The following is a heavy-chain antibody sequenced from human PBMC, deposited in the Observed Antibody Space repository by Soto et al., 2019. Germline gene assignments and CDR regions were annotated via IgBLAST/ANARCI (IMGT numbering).Heavy chain of an antibody. CDR3: AGDLGAWKFDY. CDR1: GFTFSSHA. Sequence: QVQVVESGGGVVQPGRSLRLSCAASGFTFSSHAMHWVRQAPGKGLEWVAFISYDGSNQHYADSVKGRFTISRDNSENTLYLQMNSLRGEDTAMYYCAGDLGAWKFDYWGQGTLVTVSS. J-gene: IGHJ4*02. V-gene: IGHV3-30-3*01. D-gene: IGHD1-1*01. CDR2: ISYDGSNQ.